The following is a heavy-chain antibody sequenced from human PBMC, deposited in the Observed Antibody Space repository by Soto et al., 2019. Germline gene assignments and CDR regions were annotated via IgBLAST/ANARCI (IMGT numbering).Heavy chain of an antibody. V-gene: IGHV3-7*01. CDR1: GFTFSSYW. CDR2: IKQDGSEK. CDR3: ARVLGAAAGGYWFDP. Sequence: EVQLVESGGGLVQPGGSLRLSCAASGFTFSSYWMSWVRQAPGKGLEWVANIKQDGSEKYYVDSVKGRFTISRDNAKNSLYLHMNSLRAEDTAVYYCARVLGAAAGGYWFDPWGQGNLVTVSS. J-gene: IGHJ5*02. D-gene: IGHD6-13*01.